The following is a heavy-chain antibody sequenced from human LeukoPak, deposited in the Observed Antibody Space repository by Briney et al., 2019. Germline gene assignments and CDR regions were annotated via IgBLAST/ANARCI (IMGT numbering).Heavy chain of an antibody. V-gene: IGHV4-39*01. J-gene: IGHJ4*02. CDR2: IYYSGST. Sequence: SETLSLTCTVSGGSISSSSYYWGWIRQPPGKGLEWIGSIYYSGSTYNNPSLKSRVTISVDTSKNQFSLKLSSVTAADTAVYYCARHQWRGALHSFDYWGQGTLVTVSS. D-gene: IGHD6-19*01. CDR1: GGSISSSSYY. CDR3: ARHQWRGALHSFDY.